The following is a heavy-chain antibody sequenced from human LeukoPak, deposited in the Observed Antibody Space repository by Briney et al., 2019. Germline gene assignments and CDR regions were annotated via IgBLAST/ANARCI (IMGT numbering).Heavy chain of an antibody. J-gene: IGHJ4*02. CDR2: INPNSGGT. V-gene: IGHV1-2*06. Sequence: ASVKVSCKASGGTFSSYAISWVRQAPGQGLEWMGRINPNSGGTNYAQKFQGRVTMTRDTSISTAYMELSRLRSDDTAVYYCARVRRQWLTYVDYWGQGTLVTVSS. CDR1: GGTFSSYA. D-gene: IGHD6-19*01. CDR3: ARVRRQWLTYVDY.